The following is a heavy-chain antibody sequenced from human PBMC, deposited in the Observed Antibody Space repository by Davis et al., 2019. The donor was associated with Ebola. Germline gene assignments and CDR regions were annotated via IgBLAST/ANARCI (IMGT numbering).Heavy chain of an antibody. D-gene: IGHD5-12*01. CDR1: GFTFSSYS. CDR3: ARDFERYSGYELDY. CDR2: ISYDGSNK. V-gene: IGHV3-30*03. Sequence: PGGSLRLSCAASGFTFSSYSMNWVRQAPGKGLEWVAFISYDGSNKYYADSVKGRFTISRDNSKNTLYLQMNSLRAEDTAVYYCARDFERYSGYELDYWGQGTLVTVSS. J-gene: IGHJ4*02.